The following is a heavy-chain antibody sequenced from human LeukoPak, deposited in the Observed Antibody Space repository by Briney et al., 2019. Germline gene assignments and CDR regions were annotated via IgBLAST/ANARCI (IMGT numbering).Heavy chain of an antibody. V-gene: IGHV1-18*04. CDR2: IYPYNGDT. CDR3: ARRKAIVVPGNDF. CDR1: GYTFTGYY. J-gene: IGHJ4*02. D-gene: IGHD6-19*01. Sequence: GASVKVSCKASGYTFTGYYMHWVRQAPGQGLEWVGWIYPYNGDTNYAQNLQGRVTLTTDTSTGTAYMELRSLRSDDTAVYYCARRKAIVVPGNDFWGQGTLVTVSS.